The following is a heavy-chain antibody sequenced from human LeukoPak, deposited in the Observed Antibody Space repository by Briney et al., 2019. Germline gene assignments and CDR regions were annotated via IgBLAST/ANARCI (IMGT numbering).Heavy chain of an antibody. J-gene: IGHJ4*02. Sequence: GGSLRLSCAASGYTFSSFSINWVRQAPGKGLEWVSSISVRSNYIYYADSVRGRFSISRDDDRNSLYLQMDSLRGDDTAVYYCARLRRNSDSSGYYYYDYWGQGTLVTVSS. CDR2: ISVRSNYI. V-gene: IGHV3-21*01. CDR1: GYTFSSFS. CDR3: ARLRRNSDSSGYYYYDY. D-gene: IGHD3-22*01.